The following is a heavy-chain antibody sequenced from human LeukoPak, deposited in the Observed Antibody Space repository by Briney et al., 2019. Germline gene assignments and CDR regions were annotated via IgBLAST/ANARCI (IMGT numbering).Heavy chain of an antibody. J-gene: IGHJ6*03. V-gene: IGHV1-69*06. CDR3: ARDAHYGDYYYYYMDV. Sequence: GSSVKVSCKASGGTFSSYAISWVRQAPGQGLEWMGGIIPIFGTANYAQKFQGRVTITADKSTSTAYMELSSLRSEDTAVYYCARDAHYGDYYYYYMDVWGKGTTVTVSS. CDR2: IIPIFGTA. CDR1: GGTFSSYA. D-gene: IGHD4-17*01.